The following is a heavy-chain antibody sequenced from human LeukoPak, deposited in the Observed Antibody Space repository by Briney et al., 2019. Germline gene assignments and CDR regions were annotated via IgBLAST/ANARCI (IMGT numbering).Heavy chain of an antibody. J-gene: IGHJ6*02. CDR1: GGSISHYY. D-gene: IGHD4-17*01. Sequence: SETLSLTCTLSGGSISHYYWNWSRQPPGTGLEWIGYIYYTGTTNYNPSLKSRVSISVDTSKKQFSLKLSSLTAADTAVYYCAGDQYGMDVWGQGTTVTVSS. CDR2: IYYTGTT. V-gene: IGHV4-59*08. CDR3: AGDQYGMDV.